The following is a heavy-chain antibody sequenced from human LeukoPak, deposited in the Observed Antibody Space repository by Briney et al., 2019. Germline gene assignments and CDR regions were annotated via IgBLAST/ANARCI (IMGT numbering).Heavy chain of an antibody. CDR1: GGSISSYY. CDR2: IYYSGST. Sequence: SETLSLTCTVSGGSISSYYWSWIRQPPGKGLEWIGYIYYSGSTNYNPSLKSRVTISVDTSKNQFSLKLSSVTAADTAVYYCASVGSSHYYYYGMDVWGQGTTVTVSS. D-gene: IGHD2-15*01. CDR3: ASVGSSHYYYYGMDV. V-gene: IGHV4-59*01. J-gene: IGHJ6*02.